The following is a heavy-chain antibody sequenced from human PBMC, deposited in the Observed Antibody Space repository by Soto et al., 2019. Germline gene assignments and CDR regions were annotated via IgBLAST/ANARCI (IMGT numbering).Heavy chain of an antibody. CDR3: ARDAPSSGWTDHYFDY. J-gene: IGHJ4*02. Sequence: ASVKVSCKASGYTFTSYAMHWVRQAPGQRLEWMGWINAGNSDTTYSQKFQGRVTITSDTYASTAYMELTSLRSEDTAVYYCARDAPSSGWTDHYFDYWGQGTLVTVS. D-gene: IGHD6-19*01. V-gene: IGHV1-3*01. CDR1: GYTFTSYA. CDR2: INAGNSDT.